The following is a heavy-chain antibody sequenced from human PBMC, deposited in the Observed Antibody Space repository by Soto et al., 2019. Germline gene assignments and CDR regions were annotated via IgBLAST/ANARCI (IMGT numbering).Heavy chain of an antibody. J-gene: IGHJ5*02. D-gene: IGHD2-15*01. CDR3: ARDLVVAREENT. CDR2: IIPILGIA. CDR1: GGTFSSYT. V-gene: IGHV1-69*08. Sequence: QVQLVQSGAEVKKPGSSVKVSCKASGGTFSSYTISWVRQAPGQGLEWMGRIIPILGIANYAQKFQGRVTITADKSTSTAYMELSSLRSEDTAVYYCARDLVVAREENTWGQGTLVTVAS.